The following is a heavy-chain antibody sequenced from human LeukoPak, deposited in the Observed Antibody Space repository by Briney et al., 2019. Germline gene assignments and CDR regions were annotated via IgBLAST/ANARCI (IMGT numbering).Heavy chain of an antibody. V-gene: IGHV3-21*01. Sequence: PGGSLRLSCAASGFTFSSYWMHWVRQAPGKGLEWVSSITSSSTYIYYADSLKGRFTISRDNTKNSLYLQMNSLRAEDTAVYYCARVDMVRGRGGDYWGQGTLVTVSS. D-gene: IGHD3-10*01. J-gene: IGHJ4*02. CDR2: ITSSSTYI. CDR3: ARVDMVRGRGGDY. CDR1: GFTFSSYW.